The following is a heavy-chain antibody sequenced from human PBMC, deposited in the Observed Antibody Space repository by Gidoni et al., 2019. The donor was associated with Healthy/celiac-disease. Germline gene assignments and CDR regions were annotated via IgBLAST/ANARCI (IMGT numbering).Heavy chain of an antibody. J-gene: IGHJ5*02. CDR3: ARDGEGYSSSWYEGWFDP. Sequence: QVQLVQSGAEVKKPGASVKVSCKASGYTFTSYGISWVRQAPGQGLEWMGWIRVTMTTDTSTSTAYMELRSLRSDDTAVYYCARDGEGYSSSWYEGWFDPWGQGTLVTVSS. V-gene: IGHV1-18*01. CDR2: I. D-gene: IGHD6-13*01. CDR1: GYTFTSYG.